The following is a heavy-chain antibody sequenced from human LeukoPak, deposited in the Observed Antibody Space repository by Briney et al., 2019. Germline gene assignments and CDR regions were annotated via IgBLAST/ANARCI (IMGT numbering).Heavy chain of an antibody. CDR3: ATAAAAGGYYFDY. CDR1: GYTFTSYD. CDR2: MNPNSGNT. J-gene: IGHJ4*02. V-gene: IGHV1-8*01. Sequence: ASVKVSCKASGYTFTSYDINWVRHATGQGHEWMGWMNPNSGNTGNAQKFQGRVTMTRNTSISTAYMELSSLRSEDTAVYYCATAAAAGGYYFDYWGQGALVTVSS. D-gene: IGHD6-13*01.